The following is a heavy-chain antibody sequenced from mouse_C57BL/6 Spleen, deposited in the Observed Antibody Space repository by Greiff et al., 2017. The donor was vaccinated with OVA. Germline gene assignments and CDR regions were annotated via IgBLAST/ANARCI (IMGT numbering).Heavy chain of an antibody. CDR2: IDPNSGGT. J-gene: IGHJ1*03. D-gene: IGHD1-1*01. CDR3: ARGGAYYYGSNWYFDV. CDR1: GYTFTSYW. V-gene: IGHV1-72*01. Sequence: QVQLKESGAELVKPGASVKLSCKASGYTFTSYWMHWVKQRPGRGLEWIGRIDPNSGGTKYNEKFKSKATLTVDKPSSTAYMQLSSLTSEDSAVYYCARGGAYYYGSNWYFDVWGTGTTVTVSS.